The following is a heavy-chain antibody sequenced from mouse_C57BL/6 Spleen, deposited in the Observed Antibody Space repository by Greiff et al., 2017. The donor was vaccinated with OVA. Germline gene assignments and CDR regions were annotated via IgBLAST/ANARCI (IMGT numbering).Heavy chain of an antibody. D-gene: IGHD1-1*01. CDR3: ARGDYYGSSYDFDV. J-gene: IGHJ1*03. Sequence: EVKLMESGGGLVKPGGSLKLSCAASGFTFSDYGMHWVRQAPEKGLEWVAYISSGCGTIYSADTVTGRFTISRDNAKNTLFLQMTSLRSEDTAMYYCARGDYYGSSYDFDVWGTGTTVTVSS. CDR1: GFTFSDYG. V-gene: IGHV5-17*01. CDR2: ISSGCGTI.